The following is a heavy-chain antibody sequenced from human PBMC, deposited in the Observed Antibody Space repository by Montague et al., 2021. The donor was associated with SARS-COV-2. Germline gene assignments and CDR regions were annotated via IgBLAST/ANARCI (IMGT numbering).Heavy chain of an antibody. J-gene: IGHJ4*02. V-gene: IGHV4-59*01. D-gene: IGHD6-13*01. Sequence: SETLSLTCTVSGGSISGDYWSWIRQPPGKRLEWIGYVHYSGNTNYNPSLKSRVTMSVDTSKNQFSLKLSSVSAADTAVYYCARKGYTRSPLWGQGTLVIVSS. CDR3: ARKGYTRSPL. CDR2: VHYSGNT. CDR1: GGSISGDY.